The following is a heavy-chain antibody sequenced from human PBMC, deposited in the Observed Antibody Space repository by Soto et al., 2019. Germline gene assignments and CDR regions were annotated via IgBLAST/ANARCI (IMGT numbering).Heavy chain of an antibody. Sequence: PGGSLRLSCAASGFTVSSNYMSWVRQAPGKGLEWVSVIYSGGSTYYADSVKGRFTISRDNSKNTLYLQMNSLRAEDTAVYYCEVSGVTFGGVMAYFDYWGQGTLVTVSS. CDR3: EVSGVTFGGVMAYFDY. J-gene: IGHJ4*02. V-gene: IGHV3-53*01. D-gene: IGHD3-16*01. CDR2: IYSGGST. CDR1: GFTVSSNY.